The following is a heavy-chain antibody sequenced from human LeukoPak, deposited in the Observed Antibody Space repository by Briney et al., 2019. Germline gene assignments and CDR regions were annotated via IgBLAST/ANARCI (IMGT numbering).Heavy chain of an antibody. Sequence: GGSLRLSCAVSGFTFSNYAMSWVRQAPGKGLAWVSTISGSGDSTYYADSVKGRFTISRDNSKNTLYLQMNSLRADDTAVYYCTRGRIAAAPGYYFDYWGQGTLVTVSS. D-gene: IGHD6-13*01. V-gene: IGHV3-23*01. CDR1: GFTFSNYA. J-gene: IGHJ4*02. CDR2: ISGSGDST. CDR3: TRGRIAAAPGYYFDY.